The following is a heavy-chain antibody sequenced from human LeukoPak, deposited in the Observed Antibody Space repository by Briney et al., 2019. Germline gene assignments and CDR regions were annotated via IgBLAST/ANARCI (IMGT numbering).Heavy chain of an antibody. Sequence: GGSLRLSCAASGFTFDDYAMHWVRQAPGKGLEWVSGISWNSGSIGYADSVKGRFTSSRDNAKNSLYLQMKSLRAEDTALYYCAKDITGGSGSYQFDYWGQGTLVTVSS. CDR1: GFTFDDYA. J-gene: IGHJ4*02. CDR3: AKDITGGSGSYQFDY. D-gene: IGHD3-10*01. CDR2: ISWNSGSI. V-gene: IGHV3-9*01.